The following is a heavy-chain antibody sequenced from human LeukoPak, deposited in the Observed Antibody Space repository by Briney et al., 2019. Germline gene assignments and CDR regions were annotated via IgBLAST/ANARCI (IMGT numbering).Heavy chain of an antibody. CDR3: ARGRTQLHAYYYYYMDV. D-gene: IGHD5-18*01. Sequence: SQTLSLTCTVSGGSISSGSYYWSWIRQPAGKGLEWIGRIYTSGSTNYNPSLKSRVTISVDTSKNQFSLKLSSVTAADTAVYYCARGRTQLHAYYYYYMDVWGKGTTVTVSS. CDR2: IYTSGST. J-gene: IGHJ6*03. V-gene: IGHV4-61*02. CDR1: GGSISSGSYY.